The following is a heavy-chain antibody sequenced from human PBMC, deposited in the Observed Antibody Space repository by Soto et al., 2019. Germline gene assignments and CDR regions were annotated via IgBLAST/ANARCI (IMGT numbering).Heavy chain of an antibody. CDR1: GFTFSSYA. Sequence: QVQLVESGGGVVQPGRSLRLSCAASGFTFSSYAMHWVRQAPGKGLEWVAVISYDGSNKYYADSVKGRFTISRDNSKNTLYLQMNSLRAEDTAVYYCARGFKVVRGVMLAFFDYWGQGTLVTVSS. CDR3: ARGFKVVRGVMLAFFDY. J-gene: IGHJ4*02. V-gene: IGHV3-30-3*01. CDR2: ISYDGSNK. D-gene: IGHD3-10*01.